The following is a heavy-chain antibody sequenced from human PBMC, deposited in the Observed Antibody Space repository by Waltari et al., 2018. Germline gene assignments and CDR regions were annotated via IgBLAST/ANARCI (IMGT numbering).Heavy chain of an antibody. CDR3: ARGVASMIRGVVDWFDP. CDR2: INQDGSEK. V-gene: IGHV3-7*01. CDR1: GFSFSSYW. J-gene: IGHJ5*02. Sequence: EVQLVESGGGLVQPGGSLRLSCAASGFSFSSYWMSWVRQAPGDGLEWVANINQDGSEKHYVDSVKGRFTVSRDNAKSSLYLQMNSLRADDTAVYYCARGVASMIRGVVDWFDPWGQGTLVTVSS. D-gene: IGHD3-10*01.